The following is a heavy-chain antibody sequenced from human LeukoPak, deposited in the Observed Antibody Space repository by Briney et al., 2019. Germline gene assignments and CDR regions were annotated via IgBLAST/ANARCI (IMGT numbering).Heavy chain of an antibody. J-gene: IGHJ4*02. Sequence: ASVKVSCKASGYTFTSYGISWVRQAPGQGLEWMGWISAYNGNTNYAQKLQGRVTMTTDTSTSTAYMELRSLRSDDTAVYYCARDPHYDILTGYYEYWGQGTLVTVSS. CDR3: ARDPHYDILTGYYEY. D-gene: IGHD3-9*01. CDR2: ISAYNGNT. CDR1: GYTFTSYG. V-gene: IGHV1-18*01.